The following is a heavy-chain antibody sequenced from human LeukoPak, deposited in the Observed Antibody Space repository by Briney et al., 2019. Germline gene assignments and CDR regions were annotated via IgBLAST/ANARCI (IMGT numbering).Heavy chain of an antibody. CDR1: GGSISSYY. CDR3: ARGVSSIFYYYYYMDV. Sequence: SETLSLTCTVSGGSISSYYWSWIRQPPAKGLEWIGYIYYSGSTNYNPSLKSRVTISVDTSKNQFSLKLSSVTAADTAVYYCARGVSSIFYYYYYMDVWGKGTTVTVSS. J-gene: IGHJ6*03. CDR2: IYYSGST. D-gene: IGHD6-6*01. V-gene: IGHV4-59*01.